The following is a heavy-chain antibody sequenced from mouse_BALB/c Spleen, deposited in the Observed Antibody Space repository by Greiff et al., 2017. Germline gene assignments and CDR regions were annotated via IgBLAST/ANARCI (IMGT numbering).Heavy chain of an antibody. V-gene: IGHV6-6*02. Sequence: EVQVVESGGGLVQPGGSMKLSCVASGFTFSNYWMNWVRQSPEKGLEWVAEIRLKSNNYATHYAESVKGRFTISRDDSKSSVYLQMNNLRAEDTGIYYCTGTWNDYDWFAYWGQGTLVTVSA. CDR1: GFTFSNYW. CDR2: IRLKSNNYAT. J-gene: IGHJ3*01. CDR3: TGTWNDYDWFAY. D-gene: IGHD2-4*01.